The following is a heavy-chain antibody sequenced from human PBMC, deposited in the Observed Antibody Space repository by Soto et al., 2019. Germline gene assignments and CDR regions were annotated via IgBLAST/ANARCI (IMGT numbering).Heavy chain of an antibody. D-gene: IGHD2-15*01. Sequence: QITLKEPGPTLVKPTQTLTLTCPFSGFSLTTSQVGVGWIRQPPGKALEWLAHVYWNDDKYYSLSLKSRLTIIKDTSKSQVVLTMTNMDPVDTATYYCAHLNTLGYYFDSWGQGALITVSS. CDR3: AHLNTLGYYFDS. CDR2: VYWNDDK. CDR1: GFSLTTSQVG. V-gene: IGHV2-5*01. J-gene: IGHJ4*02.